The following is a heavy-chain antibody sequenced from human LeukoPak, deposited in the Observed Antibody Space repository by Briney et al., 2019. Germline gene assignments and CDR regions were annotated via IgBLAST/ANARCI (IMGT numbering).Heavy chain of an antibody. CDR1: RGTFSSYA. V-gene: IGHV1-69*13. Sequence: SVEVSCKASRGTFSSYAISWVRQAPGQGLEWMGGIIPIFGTANYAQKFQGRVTITADESTSTAYMELSSLRSEDTAVYYCARDGPGYFDYWGQGTLVTVSS. CDR2: IIPIFGTA. CDR3: ARDGPGYFDY. J-gene: IGHJ4*02. D-gene: IGHD3-10*01.